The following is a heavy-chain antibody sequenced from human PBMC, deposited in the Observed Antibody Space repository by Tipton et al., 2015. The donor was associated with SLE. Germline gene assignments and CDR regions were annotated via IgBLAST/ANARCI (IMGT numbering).Heavy chain of an antibody. V-gene: IGHV3-23*01. J-gene: IGHJ3*02. CDR3: ARVQVGTTFHDVFDI. D-gene: IGHD1-26*01. Sequence: SLRLSCIASGFIFSSYSMSWVRQAPGKGLEWVSSISDSGGSTYSAGFVEGRFTISRDKSKNTMYLQMDSLRVEDTAVYYCARVQVGTTFHDVFDIWGQGTMVTVS. CDR2: ISDSGGST. CDR1: GFIFSSYS.